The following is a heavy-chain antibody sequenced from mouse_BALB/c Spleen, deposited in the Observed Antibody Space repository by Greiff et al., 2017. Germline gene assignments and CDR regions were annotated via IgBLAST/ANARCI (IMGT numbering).Heavy chain of an antibody. Sequence: VQLKESGAELVKPGASVKLSCTASGFNIKDTNMHWVKQRPEQGLEWIGRIDPANGNTKYDPKFQGKATITADTSSNTAYLQLSSLTSEDTAVYYCARGNYWGQGTTLTVSS. J-gene: IGHJ2*01. CDR2: IDPANGNT. CDR1: GFNIKDTN. CDR3: ARGNY. V-gene: IGHV14-3*02.